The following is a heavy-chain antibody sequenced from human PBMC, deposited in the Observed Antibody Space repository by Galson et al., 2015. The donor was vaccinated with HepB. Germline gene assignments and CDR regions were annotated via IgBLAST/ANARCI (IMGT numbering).Heavy chain of an antibody. CDR1: GFTVTINY. CDR3: ARDQGDDYVNYYYYHGMDV. Sequence: SLRLSCAASGFTVTINYMSWVRQAPGKGLEWVSVIYNDGSTYYADSVKGRFTISRDNSKNTLYLQLKSVRAEDTAAYYCARDQGDDYVNYYYYHGMDVWGQGTTVTVSS. V-gene: IGHV3-66*02. CDR2: IYNDGST. J-gene: IGHJ6*02. D-gene: IGHD4-17*01.